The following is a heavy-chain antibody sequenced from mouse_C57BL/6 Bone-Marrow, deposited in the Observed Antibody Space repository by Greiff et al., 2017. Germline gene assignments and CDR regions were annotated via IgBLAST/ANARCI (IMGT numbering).Heavy chain of an antibody. CDR3: TTFQLKPWFAY. J-gene: IGHJ3*01. CDR2: IDPENGDT. CDR1: GFNIKDDY. Sequence: DVKLQESGAELVRPGASVKLSCTASGFNIKDDYMHWVKQRPEQGLEWIGWIDPENGDTEYASKFQGKATITADTSSNTAYLQLSSLTSEDTAVYYCTTFQLKPWFAYWGQGTLVTVSA. D-gene: IGHD3-2*02. V-gene: IGHV14-4*01.